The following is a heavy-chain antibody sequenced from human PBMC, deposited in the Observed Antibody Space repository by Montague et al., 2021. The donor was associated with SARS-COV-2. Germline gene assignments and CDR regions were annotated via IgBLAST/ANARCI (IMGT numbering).Heavy chain of an antibody. Sequence: SETLSLTCTVSGGSISSYYWSWIRRPPGKGLEWIGYIYYSGSTNYNPSLKSRVTISVDTSKNQFSLKLSSVTAADTAVYYCARVGFGYCSGGSCYRAFDYWGQGTLVTVSS. CDR1: GGSISSYY. CDR2: IYYSGST. J-gene: IGHJ4*02. D-gene: IGHD2-15*01. CDR3: ARVGFGYCSGGSCYRAFDY. V-gene: IGHV4-59*01.